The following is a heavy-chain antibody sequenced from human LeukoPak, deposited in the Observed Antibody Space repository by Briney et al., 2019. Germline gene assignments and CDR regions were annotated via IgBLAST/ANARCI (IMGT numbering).Heavy chain of an antibody. J-gene: IGHJ4*02. V-gene: IGHV3-66*01. D-gene: IGHD3-22*01. CDR3: ARVSYDSSGYQGRGYYFDY. Sequence: GGSLRLSCAASGFTFSSYGMSWVRQAPGKGLEWVSVIYSGGSTYYADSVKGRFTISRDNSKNTLYLQMNSLRAEDTAVYYCARVSYDSSGYQGRGYYFDYWGQGTLVTVSS. CDR2: IYSGGST. CDR1: GFTFSSYG.